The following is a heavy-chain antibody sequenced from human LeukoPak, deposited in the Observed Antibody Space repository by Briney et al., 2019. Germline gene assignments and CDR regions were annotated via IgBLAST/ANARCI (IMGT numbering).Heavy chain of an antibody. CDR2: IYSGGST. CDR1: GFTVSSNY. D-gene: IGHD2-2*01. V-gene: IGHV3-53*05. Sequence: GGSLRLSCAASGFTVSSNYMSWVRQAPGKGLEWVSVIYSGGSTYYADSVKGRFTISRDNSKNTLLLQMNSLRAEDTAFYYCARGEEYGSKEGIDFWGQGTLVTVSS. CDR3: ARGEEYGSKEGIDF. J-gene: IGHJ4*02.